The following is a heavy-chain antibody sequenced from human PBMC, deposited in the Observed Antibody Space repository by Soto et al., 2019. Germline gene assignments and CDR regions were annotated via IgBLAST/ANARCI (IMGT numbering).Heavy chain of an antibody. CDR1: GGSISSSSYY. D-gene: IGHD1-1*01. V-gene: IGHV4-39*01. J-gene: IGHJ4*02. Sequence: QLQLQESGPGLVKPSETLSLTCTVSGGSISSSSYYWGWIRQPPGKGLEWIVSLYYSGSTYYNPSLKRRVNVSVDTSKNQFSLNLSSVTAADTAVYYCARLARRDGYPKELAYWGQGTLVTVSS. CDR2: LYYSGST. CDR3: ARLARRDGYPKELAY.